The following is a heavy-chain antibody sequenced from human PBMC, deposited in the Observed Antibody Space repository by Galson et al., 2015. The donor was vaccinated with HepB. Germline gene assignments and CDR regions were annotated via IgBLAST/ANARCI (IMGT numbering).Heavy chain of an antibody. CDR2: LNPDGTRK. CDR1: GFTFSDHW. V-gene: IGHV3-7*03. CDR3: VRDALGGYDF. J-gene: IGHJ3*01. D-gene: IGHD6-25*01. Sequence: SLRLSCAASGFTFSDHWMSWVRQTPRKGLEWVTNLNPDGTRKYYADSVEGRFTISRDNARNSLYLKINRLTDEDTAVYFWVRDALGGYDFWGQGTMVTVSA.